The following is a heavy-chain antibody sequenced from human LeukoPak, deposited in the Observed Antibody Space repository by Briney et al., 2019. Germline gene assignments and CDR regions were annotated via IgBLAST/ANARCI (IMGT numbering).Heavy chain of an antibody. D-gene: IGHD3-22*01. J-gene: IGHJ4*02. CDR1: GGTFSRSA. CDR3: ARDASIHDSSSYYFLW. V-gene: IGHV1-69*13. Sequence: ASVKVPCKASGGTFSRSAVNWVRQAPGQGLEWMGGIIPMFRTANYAQKFRGRVTITADESTSTAYMELNSLRSEDTAVHYCARDASIHDSSSYYFLWWGQGTLVSVSS. CDR2: IIPMFRTA.